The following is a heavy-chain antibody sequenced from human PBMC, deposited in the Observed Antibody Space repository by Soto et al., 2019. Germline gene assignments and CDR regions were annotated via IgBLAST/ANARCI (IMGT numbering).Heavy chain of an antibody. CDR3: AIVGSRDAYNYVLDQ. CDR1: GRIFSSFP. D-gene: IGHD5-18*01. Sequence: QVQVVQSGAEVKKPGSSVKISCKASGRIFSSFPTSWVRQVPGQGLEWMGGVISASGSVTYAPKFQGRVTMTEVNSEGIGYMELTSLTSEETAIYYCAIVGSRDAYNYVLDQWGPGTMVTVSS. J-gene: IGHJ1*01. V-gene: IGHV1-69*06. CDR2: VISASGSV.